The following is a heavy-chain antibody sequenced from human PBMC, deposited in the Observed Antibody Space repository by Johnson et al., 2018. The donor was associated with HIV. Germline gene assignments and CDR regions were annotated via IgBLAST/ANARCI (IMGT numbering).Heavy chain of an antibody. CDR3: AKDEGYDSSGYDAFDI. J-gene: IGHJ3*02. Sequence: MQLVESGGGVVQPGGSLRLSCAASGFTFSSYGMHWVRQAPGKGLEWVSAISGSGGSTYYADSVKGRFTISRDNSKNTLYLQMNSLRAEDTAVYYCAKDEGYDSSGYDAFDIWGQGTMVTVSS. V-gene: IGHV3-23*04. D-gene: IGHD3-22*01. CDR2: ISGSGGST. CDR1: GFTFSSYG.